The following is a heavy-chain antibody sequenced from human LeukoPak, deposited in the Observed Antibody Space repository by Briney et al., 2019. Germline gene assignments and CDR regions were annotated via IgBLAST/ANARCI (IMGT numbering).Heavy chain of an antibody. D-gene: IGHD3-10*01. Sequence: SETLSLTCTVSGGSISSSSYYWGWIRQPPGKGLEWIGSIYYSGSTYYNPSLKSRVTISVDTSKNQFSLKLSSVTAADTAVYYCARSGWYCGSGGPFDYWGQGTLVTVSS. CDR2: IYYSGST. V-gene: IGHV4-39*07. J-gene: IGHJ4*02. CDR1: GGSISSSSYY. CDR3: ARSGWYCGSGGPFDY.